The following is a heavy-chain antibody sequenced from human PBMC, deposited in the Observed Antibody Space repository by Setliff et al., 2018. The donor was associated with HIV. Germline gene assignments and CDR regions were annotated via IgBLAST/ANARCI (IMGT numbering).Heavy chain of an antibody. CDR3: GRVGFGELFGAFDI. CDR1: GGSMSSYY. J-gene: IGHJ3*02. CDR2: IYYSGST. V-gene: IGHV4-59*01. D-gene: IGHD3-10*01. Sequence: ETLSLTCTVSGGSMSSYYWSWIRQPPGKGLEWVGYIYYSGSTNYNPSFKSRVSISVDTSKNQFSLKLSSVTAADTAMYYCGRVGFGELFGAFDIWGQGIMVTVSS.